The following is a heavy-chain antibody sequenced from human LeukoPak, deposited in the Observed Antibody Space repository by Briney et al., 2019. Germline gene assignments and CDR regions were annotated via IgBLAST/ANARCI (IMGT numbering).Heavy chain of an antibody. V-gene: IGHV4-4*07. CDR2: IYTSGST. Sequence: ETLSLTCTVSGGSISSYYWSWIRQPAGKGLEWIGRIYTSGSTNYNPSLKSRVTMSIDTSKNQFSLKLTSVTAADTAVYYCARGPFPLLWFGELFDYWGQGTLVTVSS. J-gene: IGHJ4*02. CDR3: ARGPFPLLWFGELFDY. CDR1: GGSISSYY. D-gene: IGHD3-10*01.